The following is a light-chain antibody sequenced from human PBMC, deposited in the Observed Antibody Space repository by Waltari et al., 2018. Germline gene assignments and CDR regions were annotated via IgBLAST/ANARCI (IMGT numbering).Light chain of an antibody. V-gene: IGKV3-20*01. CDR2: NTY. Sequence: EIVLTQSPGTLSLSPGERATISCRASQSVARALAWYQQNPGQPPRLLFYNTYTRAPGVPDRFSGGGSGTDFSLTISRLEAEDFAVYYCQNYVRLPATFGQGTKVEIK. J-gene: IGKJ1*01. CDR3: QNYVRLPAT. CDR1: QSVARA.